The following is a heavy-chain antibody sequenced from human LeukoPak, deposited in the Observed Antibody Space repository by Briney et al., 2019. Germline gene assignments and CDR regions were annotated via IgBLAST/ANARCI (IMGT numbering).Heavy chain of an antibody. V-gene: IGHV1-8*02. CDR2: MNPNSGNT. CDR3: AREDSGSYYFDY. D-gene: IGHD1-26*01. CDR1: GYTFTSYY. Sequence: ASVKVSCKASGYTFTSYYMHWVRQATGQGLEWMGWMNPNSGNTGYAQKFQGRVTMTRNTSISTAYMELSSLRSEDTAVYYCAREDSGSYYFDYWGQGTLVTVSS. J-gene: IGHJ4*02.